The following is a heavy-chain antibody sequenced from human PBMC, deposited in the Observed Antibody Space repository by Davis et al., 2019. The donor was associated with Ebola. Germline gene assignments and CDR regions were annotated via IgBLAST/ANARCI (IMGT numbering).Heavy chain of an antibody. CDR1: GGFISSGGYS. Sequence: SETLSLTFAVSGGFISSGGYSWSWIRQPPGKGLEWIGYIYHSGSTYYNPSLKSRVTISVDRSKNQFSLKLSSVTAADTAVYYCARGPSIRGMDVWGQGTTVTVSS. D-gene: IGHD3-9*01. CDR2: IYHSGST. V-gene: IGHV4-30-2*01. J-gene: IGHJ6*02. CDR3: ARGPSIRGMDV.